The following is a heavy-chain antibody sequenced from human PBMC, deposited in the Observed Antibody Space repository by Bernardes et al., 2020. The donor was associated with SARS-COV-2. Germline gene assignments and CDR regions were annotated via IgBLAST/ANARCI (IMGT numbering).Heavy chain of an antibody. J-gene: IGHJ4*02. CDR1: GFTFNDYA. Sequence: GVLRLSCAASGFTFNDYAMSWVRQAPGKGLEWVSIITFTGITTHYADSVKGRFTISRDNSKSTLYLQMNSLRADDTAVYYCAGGGTYSSSWYFDYWGQGTLVTVSS. CDR2: ITFTGITT. D-gene: IGHD6-13*01. V-gene: IGHV3-23*01. CDR3: AGGGTYSSSWYFDY.